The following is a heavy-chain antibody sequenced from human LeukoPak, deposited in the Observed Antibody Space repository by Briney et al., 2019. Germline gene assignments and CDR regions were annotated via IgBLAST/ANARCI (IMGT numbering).Heavy chain of an antibody. CDR2: ISSSGSTI. J-gene: IGHJ6*04. V-gene: IGHV3-48*03. D-gene: IGHD3-10*02. CDR3: AELGITMIGGV. CDR1: GFTFSSYE. Sequence: TGGSLXLSCAASGFTFSSYEMNWVRQAPGKGLEWVSYISSSGSTIYYADSVKGRFTISRDNAKNSLYLQMNSLRAEDTAVYYXAELGITMIGGVWGKGTTVTISS.